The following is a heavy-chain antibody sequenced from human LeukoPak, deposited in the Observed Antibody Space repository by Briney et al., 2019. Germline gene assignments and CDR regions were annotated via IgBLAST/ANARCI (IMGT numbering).Heavy chain of an antibody. V-gene: IGHV1-2*06. D-gene: IGHD2-21*02. CDR3: ARGSYCGGDCSFDY. CDR2: INPNSGGT. CDR1: GYTFIGYY. J-gene: IGHJ4*02. Sequence: ASVKVSCKASGYTFIGYYVHWVRQAPGQGLEWMGRINPNSGGTNYAQKFQGRVTMTRDTSITTAYMELSSLRSDDTAVYYCARGSYCGGDCSFDYWGQGILVTVSS.